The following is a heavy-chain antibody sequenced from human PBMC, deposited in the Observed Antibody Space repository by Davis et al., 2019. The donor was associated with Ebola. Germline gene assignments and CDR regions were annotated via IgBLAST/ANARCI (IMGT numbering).Heavy chain of an antibody. D-gene: IGHD6-13*01. J-gene: IGHJ6*02. V-gene: IGHV4-59*01. Sequence: SEPLSLTCTLPGCPTSSYYWSWFRQLPGKGLGWIGYIYYSGSTNYNPSLKSRVTISVDTSKNQFSLKLSSVTAADTAVYYCARGGIAAAAQRGVYYYYYYGMDVWGQGTTVTVSS. CDR1: GCPTSSYY. CDR3: ARGGIAAAAQRGVYYYYYYGMDV. CDR2: IYYSGST.